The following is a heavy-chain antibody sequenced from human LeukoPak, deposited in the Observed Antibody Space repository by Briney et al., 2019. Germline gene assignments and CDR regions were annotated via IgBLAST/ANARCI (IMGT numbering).Heavy chain of an antibody. Sequence: GGSLRLFCAASGCTFSSYSMNWVRQAPGKGLEWVSSISSSSSYIYYADSVRGRFTISRDNPKNSLYLQMNSLRAEDTAVYYCARVALVSGPSYGSESEAADYWGQGTLVTVSS. CDR1: GCTFSSYS. CDR3: ARVALVSGPSYGSESEAADY. J-gene: IGHJ4*02. D-gene: IGHD3-10*01. V-gene: IGHV3-21*01. CDR2: ISSSSSYI.